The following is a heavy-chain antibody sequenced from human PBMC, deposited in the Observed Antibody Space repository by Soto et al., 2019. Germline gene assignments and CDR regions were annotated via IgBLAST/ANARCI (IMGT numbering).Heavy chain of an antibody. CDR2: ISYDGSNK. CDR3: AKVGTIGSFDP. D-gene: IGHD1-7*01. J-gene: IGHJ5*02. CDR1: GFTFSSYG. V-gene: IGHV3-30*18. Sequence: QVQLVESGGGVVQPGRSLRLSCAASGFTFSSYGMHWVRQAPGKGLEWVAVISYDGSNKYYADSVKGRFTISRDNSKNTLYLQMNSLRAEDTAVYYCAKVGTIGSFDPWGQGTLVTVSS.